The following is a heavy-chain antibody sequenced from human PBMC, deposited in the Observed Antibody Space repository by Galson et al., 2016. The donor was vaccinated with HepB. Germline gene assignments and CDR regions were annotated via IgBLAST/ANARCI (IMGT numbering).Heavy chain of an antibody. V-gene: IGHV4-31*03. CDR2: IYHSGYS. D-gene: IGHD3-16*01. CDR1: GASVSTGGYY. J-gene: IGHJ4*02. Sequence: QVQLQESGPALVRPSQTLSLTCNVSGASVSTGGYYWAWIRHHPGKALELLGHIYHSGYSYSNPSLKSRITLSVATSKNQFSLNVSVVTAADTAVYYCARIQMLLVASHFDSWGPGALVTVSS. CDR3: ARIQMLLVASHFDS.